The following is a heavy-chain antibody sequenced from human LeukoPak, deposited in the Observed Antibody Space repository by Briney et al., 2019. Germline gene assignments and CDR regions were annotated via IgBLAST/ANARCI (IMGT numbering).Heavy chain of an antibody. V-gene: IGHV4-59*01. CDR3: ARDSYSSRWGKRFDP. J-gene: IGHJ5*02. Sequence: PSETLSLTCTVSGGSISSYYWSWIRQPPGKGLEWIGYIYYSGSTNYNPPPKSRVSISVDTSKNQFSLKLSSVTAADTAVYYCARDSYSSRWGKRFDPWGQGTLVTVSS. D-gene: IGHD6-13*01. CDR1: GGSISSYY. CDR2: IYYSGST.